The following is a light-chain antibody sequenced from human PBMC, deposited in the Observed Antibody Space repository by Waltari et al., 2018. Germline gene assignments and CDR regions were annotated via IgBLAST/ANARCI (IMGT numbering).Light chain of an antibody. CDR2: AAS. Sequence: QMTQSPSSLSASVGDRVTITCRASQGISRWLAWYQQKPGKATNLLMYAASSLQSGGPSRFSGSGSGTDFTLTISSLQPEDSAIYYCQQANSFPYTFGQGTKVEIK. CDR3: QQANSFPYT. V-gene: IGKV1-12*01. CDR1: QGISRW. J-gene: IGKJ2*01.